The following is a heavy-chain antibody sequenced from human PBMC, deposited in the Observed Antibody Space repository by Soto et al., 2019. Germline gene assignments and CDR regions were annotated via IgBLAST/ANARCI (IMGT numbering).Heavy chain of an antibody. V-gene: IGHV4-59*01. CDR3: ARGGLGLPNWYFDL. Sequence: QVQLQESGPGLVKPSETLSLTCTVSGGSISSYYWSWIRQPPGKGLEWIGYIYYSGSTNYNPSLKSRVTISVDTSKNQFSLKLSSVTAADTAVYYCARGGLGLPNWYFDLWGRGTLVTVSS. CDR1: GGSISSYY. CDR2: IYYSGST. J-gene: IGHJ2*01. D-gene: IGHD3-9*01.